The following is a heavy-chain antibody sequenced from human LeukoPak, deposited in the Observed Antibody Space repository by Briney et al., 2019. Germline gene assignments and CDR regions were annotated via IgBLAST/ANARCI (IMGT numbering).Heavy chain of an antibody. CDR2: INPNSGGT. CDR1: GYTFTGYY. J-gene: IGHJ5*02. Sequence: GASVKVSCKASGYTFTGYYMHWVRQAPGQGLEWMGWINPNSGGTNYAQKFQGRVTMTRDTSISTAYMELSRLRSDDTAVYYCARDSRWGLWFGELLPRNWFDPWGQGTLVTVSS. CDR3: ARDSRWGLWFGELLPRNWFDP. V-gene: IGHV1-2*02. D-gene: IGHD3-10*01.